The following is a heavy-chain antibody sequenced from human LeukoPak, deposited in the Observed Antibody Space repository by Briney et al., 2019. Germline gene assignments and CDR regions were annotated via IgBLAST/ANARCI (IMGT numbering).Heavy chain of an antibody. Sequence: GGSLRLSCAASGFTFRSYAMHWVRQAPGKGLEWVAVVSYDGSEKYHADSVKGRLTISRDNSKSTLYLQMNSLRSEDTAVYYCARFGDYDFDFDYWGQGTLVTVSS. V-gene: IGHV3-30*03. CDR1: GFTFRSYA. D-gene: IGHD3/OR15-3a*01. CDR2: VSYDGSEK. J-gene: IGHJ4*02. CDR3: ARFGDYDFDFDY.